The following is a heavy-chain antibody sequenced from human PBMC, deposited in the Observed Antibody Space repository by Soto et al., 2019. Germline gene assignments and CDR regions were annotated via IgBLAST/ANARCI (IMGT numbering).Heavy chain of an antibody. CDR3: TTDSWSLVRGDPDY. Sequence: GGSLRLSCAASGFTFSNAWMSWVRQAPGKGLEWVGRIKSKTDGGTTDYAAPVKGRFTISRDDSKNTLYLQMNSLKTEDTAVYYCTTDSWSLVRGDPDYWGRGTLVTVSS. V-gene: IGHV3-15*01. D-gene: IGHD3-10*01. CDR2: IKSKTDGGTT. CDR1: GFTFSNAW. J-gene: IGHJ4*02.